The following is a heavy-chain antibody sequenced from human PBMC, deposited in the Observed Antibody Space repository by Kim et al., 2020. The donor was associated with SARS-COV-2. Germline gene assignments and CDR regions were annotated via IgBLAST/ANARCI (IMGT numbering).Heavy chain of an antibody. Sequence: ASVKVSCKASGYTFTSYAMNWVRQAPGQGLEWMGWINTNTGNPTYAQGFTGRFVFSLDTSVSTAYLQISSLKAEDTAVYYCAREGIAVAGDAFDIWGQGTMVTVSS. CDR1: GYTFTSYA. D-gene: IGHD6-19*01. J-gene: IGHJ3*02. V-gene: IGHV7-4-1*02. CDR2: INTNTGNP. CDR3: AREGIAVAGDAFDI.